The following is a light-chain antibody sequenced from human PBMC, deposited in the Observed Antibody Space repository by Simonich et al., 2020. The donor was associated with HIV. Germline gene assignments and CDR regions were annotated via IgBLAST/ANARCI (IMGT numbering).Light chain of an antibody. V-gene: IGKV1-39*01. CDR3: QQSYSTPWT. Sequence: DIQMTQSPFSLSASVGDRVTITCRASQSISNYLNGDQQKPGKAPKRLIYAASSLQSWVPSRFSGSGSGTDFTLTISSLQPEDFATYYCQQSYSTPWTFGQGTKVEIK. CDR1: QSISNY. CDR2: AAS. J-gene: IGKJ1*01.